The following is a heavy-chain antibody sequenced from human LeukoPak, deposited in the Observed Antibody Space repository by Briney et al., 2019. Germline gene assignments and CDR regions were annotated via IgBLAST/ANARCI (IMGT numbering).Heavy chain of an antibody. CDR3: ARGADSGYSSDN. D-gene: IGHD3-9*01. J-gene: IGHJ4*02. CDR2: ISRYGVGT. Sequence: GGSLRLSCVASGFTFSSYAMSWVRQSPGKGLEWVSSISRYGVGTCYADSVKGRFTISRDNSKNTLYLQMNSLRAEDTAVYYCARGADSGYSSDNWGQGTLVSVSS. CDR1: GFTFSSYA. V-gene: IGHV3-23*01.